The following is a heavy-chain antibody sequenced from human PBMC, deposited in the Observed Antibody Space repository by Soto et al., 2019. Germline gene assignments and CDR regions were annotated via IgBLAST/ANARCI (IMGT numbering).Heavy chain of an antibody. D-gene: IGHD2-2*01. Sequence: EVQLLESGGGLVQPGGSLRLSCAASGFTFNNYAMTWVRQAPGKGLEWVSTISDNGGSTYYADSVKGRFTISRDNSKKTLYLQMNSLRAEDTAGYYCAKGLVPAAKTSLNDYWGQGTLGTVSS. V-gene: IGHV3-23*01. CDR3: AKGLVPAAKTSLNDY. CDR1: GFTFNNYA. CDR2: ISDNGGST. J-gene: IGHJ4*02.